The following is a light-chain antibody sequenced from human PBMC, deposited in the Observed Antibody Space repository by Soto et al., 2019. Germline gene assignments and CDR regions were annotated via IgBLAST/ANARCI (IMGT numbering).Light chain of an antibody. CDR3: QQHEKWPPSIT. CDR2: GVS. Sequence: IEMTQSPATLSASPGDRATLSCRASQPVNNNLAWYQHKPGQAPRLLIYGVSTRATGIAARFSGGGSVTEFTLTISSLQSEDFAVYYCQQHEKWPPSITFGQGTRLEIK. J-gene: IGKJ5*01. V-gene: IGKV3-15*01. CDR1: QPVNNN.